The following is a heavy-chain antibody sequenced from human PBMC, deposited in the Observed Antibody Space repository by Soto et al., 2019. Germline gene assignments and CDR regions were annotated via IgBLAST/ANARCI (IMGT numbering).Heavy chain of an antibody. CDR1: GFTFSSYG. J-gene: IGHJ4*02. CDR3: ARDYSSEEDYDYVWGSYRPPSFEY. V-gene: IGHV3-33*01. CDR2: IWYDGSNK. D-gene: IGHD3-16*02. Sequence: GSLRLSCAASGFTFSSYGMHWVRQAPGKGLEWVAVIWYDGSNKYYADSVKGRFTISRDNSKNTLYLQMNSLRAEDTAVYYCARDYSSEEDYDYVWGSYRPPSFEYWGQGTLVTVSS.